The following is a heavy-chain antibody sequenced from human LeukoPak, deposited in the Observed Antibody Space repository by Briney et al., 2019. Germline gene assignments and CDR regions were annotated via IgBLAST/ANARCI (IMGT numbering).Heavy chain of an antibody. CDR1: GGSISSSSYY. CDR3: ARLSSSWPNWFDP. CDR2: IYYSGST. J-gene: IGHJ5*02. D-gene: IGHD6-13*01. V-gene: IGHV4-39*01. Sequence: SETLSLTCSVPGGSISSSSYYWGWIRQPPGKGLEWIGSIYYSGSTYYNPSLKSRVTISVDTSKNQFSLKLSSVTAADTAVYYCARLSSSWPNWFDPWGQGTLVTVSS.